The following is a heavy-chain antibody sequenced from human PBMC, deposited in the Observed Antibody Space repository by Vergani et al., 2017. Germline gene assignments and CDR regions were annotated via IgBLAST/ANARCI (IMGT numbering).Heavy chain of an antibody. Sequence: EVQLVESGGGLVQPGGSLRLSCAASGFTFSDYGMSWVRQAPGKGLEWLSGISGSGDSTYYADSVRGRFTISRDNSKNTLYLQVNTLIAEDTAAYYCAKDLSSFIEVVPAGIDAFDIWGQGTMVTVSS. CDR3: AKDLSSFIEVVPAGIDAFDI. CDR1: GFTFSDYG. V-gene: IGHV3-23*04. CDR2: ISGSGDST. J-gene: IGHJ3*02. D-gene: IGHD2-2*01.